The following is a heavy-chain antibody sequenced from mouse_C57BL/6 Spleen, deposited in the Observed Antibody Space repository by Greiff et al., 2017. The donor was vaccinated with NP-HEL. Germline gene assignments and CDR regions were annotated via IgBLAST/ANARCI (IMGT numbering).Heavy chain of an antibody. CDR3: ARSRADYYGSSYDWYFDV. Sequence: VQLQQSGAELVKPGASVKLSCTASGFNIKDYYMHWVKQRTEQGLEWIGRIDPEDGETKYAPKFQGKATITADPSSNTAYLQLSSLTSEDPAVYYCARSRADYYGSSYDWYFDVWGTGTTVTVSS. CDR2: IDPEDGET. V-gene: IGHV14-2*01. D-gene: IGHD1-1*01. J-gene: IGHJ1*03. CDR1: GFNIKDYY.